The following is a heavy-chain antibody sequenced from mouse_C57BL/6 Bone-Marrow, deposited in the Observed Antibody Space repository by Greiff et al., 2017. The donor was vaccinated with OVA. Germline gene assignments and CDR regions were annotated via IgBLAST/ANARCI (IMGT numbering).Heavy chain of an antibody. CDR1: GFSFNTYA. CDR2: IRSKSNNYAT. Sequence: GGGLVQPKGSLKLSCAASGFSFNTYAMIRVRQAPGKGLEWVARIRSKSNNYATYYADSVKDRFTISRDDSESMLYLQMNNLKTEVTAMYYCVRPCCGSSYWLAYWGQGTLVTVSA. J-gene: IGHJ3*01. V-gene: IGHV10-1*01. CDR3: VRPCCGSSYWLAY. D-gene: IGHD1-1*01.